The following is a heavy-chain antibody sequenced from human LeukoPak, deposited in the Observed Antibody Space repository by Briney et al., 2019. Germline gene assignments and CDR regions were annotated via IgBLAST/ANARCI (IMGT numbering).Heavy chain of an antibody. D-gene: IGHD6-6*01. CDR1: GYTFTSYG. J-gene: IGHJ6*03. CDR2: ISAYNGNT. CDR3: ARRIAARPFRADYYCYYMDV. Sequence: ASVKVSCKASGYTFTSYGISWVRQAPGQGLEWMGWISAYNGNTNYAQKLQGRVTMTTDTSTSTAYMELRSLRSDDTAVYYCARRIAARPFRADYYCYYMDVWGKGTTVTVSS. V-gene: IGHV1-18*01.